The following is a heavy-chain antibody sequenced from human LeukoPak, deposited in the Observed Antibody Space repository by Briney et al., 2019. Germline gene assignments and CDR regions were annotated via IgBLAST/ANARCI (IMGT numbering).Heavy chain of an antibody. J-gene: IGHJ3*02. CDR3: ARGRSQTLTAFDI. Sequence: PGGSLRLSCAASGFTFSSYAMSWVRQAPGKGLEWVSFFSGSGSYIYYADSVKGRFTISRDNAKNSLYLQMSSLRAEDTAVYYCARGRSQTLTAFDIWGQGTMVTVSS. CDR2: FSGSGSYI. V-gene: IGHV3-21*01. CDR1: GFTFSSYA.